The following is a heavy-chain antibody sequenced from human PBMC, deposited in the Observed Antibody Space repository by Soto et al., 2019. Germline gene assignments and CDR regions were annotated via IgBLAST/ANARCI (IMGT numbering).Heavy chain of an antibody. CDR1: GGSISSGGYS. D-gene: IGHD4-17*01. CDR2: IYHSGST. V-gene: IGHV4-30-2*01. J-gene: IGHJ5*02. CDR3: ARDDLYGGWFDP. Sequence: QLQLQESGSGLVKPSQTLSLTCAVSGGSISSGGYSWNWIRQPSGKGLEWIGYIYHSGSTYYNPSLKSRVTVSVDKSKNQFSLKLSSVTAADTAVYYCARDDLYGGWFDPWGQGTLVTVSS.